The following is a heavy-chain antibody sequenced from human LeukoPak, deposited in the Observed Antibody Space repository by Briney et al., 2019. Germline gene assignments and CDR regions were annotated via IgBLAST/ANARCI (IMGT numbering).Heavy chain of an antibody. CDR3: ARTPTYDFWSGYYPYDY. D-gene: IGHD3-3*01. J-gene: IGHJ4*02. CDR1: GYTFTSYD. CDR2: MNPNSGHT. Sequence: ASVKVSCKASGYTFTSYDINWVRQATGQGLEWMGWMNPNSGHTGYAQKFQGRVTITRNTSISTAYMELSSLRSEDTAVYYCARTPTYDFWSGYYPYDYWGQGTLVTVSS. V-gene: IGHV1-8*03.